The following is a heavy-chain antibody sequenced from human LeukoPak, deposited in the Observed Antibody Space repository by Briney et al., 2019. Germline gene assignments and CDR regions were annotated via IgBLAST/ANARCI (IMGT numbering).Heavy chain of an antibody. V-gene: IGHV3-66*01. Sequence: GRSLRLSCAASGFTFDDYAMHWVRHAPGKGLEWVSVIYPGDNTYYIDSAKGRFTISTGNSQNTFYLQMNNLQAEDTAAYFCAGSLPRGPLYWGQGTLVTASS. J-gene: IGHJ4*02. CDR3: AGSLPRGPLY. CDR1: GFTFDDYA. D-gene: IGHD3-10*01. CDR2: IYPGDNT.